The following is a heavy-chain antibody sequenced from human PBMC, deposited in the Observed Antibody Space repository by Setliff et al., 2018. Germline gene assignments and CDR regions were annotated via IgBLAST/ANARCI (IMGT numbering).Heavy chain of an antibody. CDR2: INNYNFNT. D-gene: IGHD3-22*01. Sequence: ASVKVSCKVSGGAFSNYAISWVRQAPGQGPEWMGRINNYNFNTQYAQKFQGRVTMTTDTSTNTAYMELRSLGSDDTAVYYCARERDYDGMNYYGMDVWGQGTTVTVSS. CDR3: ARERDYDGMNYYGMDV. CDR1: GGAFSNYA. J-gene: IGHJ6*01. V-gene: IGHV1-18*04.